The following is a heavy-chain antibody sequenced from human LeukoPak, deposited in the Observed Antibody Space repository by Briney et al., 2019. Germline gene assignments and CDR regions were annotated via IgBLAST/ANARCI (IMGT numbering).Heavy chain of an antibody. J-gene: IGHJ3*02. CDR3: ARGSRSDRTFDI. CDR2: ISWNSGSI. CDR1: GFTFDDYA. D-gene: IGHD3-22*01. Sequence: GRSLRLSCAASGFTFDDYAMHWVRQAPGKGLEWVSGISWNSGSIGYADSVKGRFTISRDNAKNSLYLQMNSLRAEDTAVYYCARGSRSDRTFDIWGQGTMVTVSS. V-gene: IGHV3-9*01.